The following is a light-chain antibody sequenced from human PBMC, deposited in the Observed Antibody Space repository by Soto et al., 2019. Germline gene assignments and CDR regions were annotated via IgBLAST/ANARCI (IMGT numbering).Light chain of an antibody. Sequence: QSVLTQPASVSGSPGQSITISCTGTTSDVGASNYVSWYQHHPGKGPKLILYEVSNRPSGVSTRFSGSKSGNTASLTISGLQGEDEADYFCSSYASGNTLFVFGTGTKVTVL. V-gene: IGLV2-14*01. CDR3: SSYASGNTLFV. CDR2: EVS. CDR1: TSDVGASNY. J-gene: IGLJ1*01.